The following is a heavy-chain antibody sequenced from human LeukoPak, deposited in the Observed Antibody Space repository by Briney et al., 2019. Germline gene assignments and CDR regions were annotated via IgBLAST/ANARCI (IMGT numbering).Heavy chain of an antibody. CDR3: ARGDRAVAGAWGWFDP. CDR1: GGSINSFY. V-gene: IGHV4-4*07. D-gene: IGHD6-19*01. J-gene: IGHJ5*02. Sequence: SETLSLTCTVSGGSINSFYWSWIRQSAGKGLEWIGRIYTTGSTNYNPSLKSRVTMSVDTSKNQSSLKLSSVTAADTAVYYCARGDRAVAGAWGWFDPWGQGTLVAVYS. CDR2: IYTTGST.